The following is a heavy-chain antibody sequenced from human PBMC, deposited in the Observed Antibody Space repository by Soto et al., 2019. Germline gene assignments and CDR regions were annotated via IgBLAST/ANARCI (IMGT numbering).Heavy chain of an antibody. V-gene: IGHV4-59*01. Sequence: QVQLQESGPGLVKPSETLSLTCSVSGASLASYYWGWIRLSPGKGLEWIAYIYDSGITMYNPSLNRRVTMSVDTSKNQFSLNLTSVTAADTAVYYCARGAAFWFDPWGQGTLVTVSS. J-gene: IGHJ5*02. CDR3: ARGAAFWFDP. D-gene: IGHD2-15*01. CDR2: IYDSGIT. CDR1: GASLASYY.